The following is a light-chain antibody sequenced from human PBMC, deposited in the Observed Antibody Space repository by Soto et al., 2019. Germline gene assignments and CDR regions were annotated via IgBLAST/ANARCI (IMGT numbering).Light chain of an antibody. CDR2: GRS. J-gene: IGKJ2*01. Sequence: DILLTQSPSSLSASIGDTVTISCRASETVNYFLNWYQQKPGKAPKLLIYGRSTLQSGVPSRFTGSGSETDFTLTSSDLQAEDFATYHCQQSYSSPRTFGQGTKLEIK. CDR3: QQSYSSPRT. CDR1: ETVNYF. V-gene: IGKV1-39*01.